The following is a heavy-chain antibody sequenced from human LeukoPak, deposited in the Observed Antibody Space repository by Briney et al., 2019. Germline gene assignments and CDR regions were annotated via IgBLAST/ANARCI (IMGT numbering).Heavy chain of an antibody. J-gene: IGHJ5*02. V-gene: IGHV4-34*01. CDR2: INHSGST. CDR3: ARVLEIYGSGSYYPSNWFDP. CDR1: GGSFSGYY. Sequence: PSETLSLTCAVYGGSFSGYYWSWIRQPPGKGLEWIGEINHSGSTNYNPSLKSRVTISVDRSKNQFSLKLSSVTAADTAVYYCARVLEIYGSGSYYPSNWFDPWGQGTLVTVSS. D-gene: IGHD3-10*01.